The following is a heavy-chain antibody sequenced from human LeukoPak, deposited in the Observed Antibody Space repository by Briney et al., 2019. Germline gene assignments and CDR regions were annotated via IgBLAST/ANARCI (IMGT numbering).Heavy chain of an antibody. Sequence: SETLSLTCTVSGGSVSNYYWSWIRQPPGKGLEWIGYIYYSGSTKYNPSLKSRVTISVDTSKKQFSLKLSSVTAADTALYYCARGERFCTNGVCSFYFDYWAQGTLVTVSS. CDR2: IYYSGST. D-gene: IGHD2-8*01. CDR1: GGSVSNYY. J-gene: IGHJ4*02. V-gene: IGHV4-59*02. CDR3: ARGERFCTNGVCSFYFDY.